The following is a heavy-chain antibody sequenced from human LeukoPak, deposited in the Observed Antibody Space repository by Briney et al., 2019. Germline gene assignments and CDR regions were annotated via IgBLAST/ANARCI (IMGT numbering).Heavy chain of an antibody. CDR3: AKGGRDGYNYLGY. J-gene: IGHJ4*02. V-gene: IGHV4-61*02. CDR1: GGSISSGSYY. Sequence: SQTLSLTCTVSGGSISSGSYYWSWIRQPAGKGLEWIGRIYTSGSTNYNPSLKSRVTISVDTSKNQFSLKLSSVTAADTAEYYCAKGGRDGYNYLGYWGQGTLVTVSS. CDR2: IYTSGST. D-gene: IGHD5-24*01.